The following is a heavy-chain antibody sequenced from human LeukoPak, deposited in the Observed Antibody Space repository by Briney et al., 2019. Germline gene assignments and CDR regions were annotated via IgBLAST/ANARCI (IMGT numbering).Heavy chain of an antibody. CDR2: INPNSGGT. Sequence: ASVKVSCKASGYTFTGYYMHWARQAPGQGLEWMGWINPNSGGTNYAQKFQGWVTMTRDTSISTAYMELSRLRSDDTAVYYCARGGGAMYDILTGYYFYYWGQGTLVTVSS. CDR3: ARGGGAMYDILTGYYFYY. D-gene: IGHD3-9*01. V-gene: IGHV1-2*04. CDR1: GYTFTGYY. J-gene: IGHJ4*02.